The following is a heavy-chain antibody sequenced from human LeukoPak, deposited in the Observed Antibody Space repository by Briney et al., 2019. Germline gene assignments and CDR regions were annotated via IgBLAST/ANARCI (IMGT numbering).Heavy chain of an antibody. CDR3: ARVQLPLVILSHYYYYMDV. CDR1: GYTFTSYD. CDR2: MNPNSGNT. D-gene: IGHD3-9*01. J-gene: IGHJ6*03. V-gene: IGHV1-8*02. Sequence: GASVKVSCKASGYTFTSYDINWVRQATGRGLEWMGWMNPNSGNTGYAQKLQGRVTMTTDTSTSTAYMELRSLRSDDTAVYYCARVQLPLVILSHYYYYMDVWGKGTTVTISS.